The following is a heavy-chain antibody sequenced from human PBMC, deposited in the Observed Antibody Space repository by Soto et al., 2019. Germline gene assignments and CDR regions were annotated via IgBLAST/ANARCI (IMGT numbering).Heavy chain of an antibody. J-gene: IGHJ4*02. CDR2: SSNSGTFA. D-gene: IGHD1-1*01. CDR3: ARSGDNYNLLDY. CDR1: GFTFNEYY. V-gene: IGHV3-11*06. Sequence: PGGSLRLSCAAFGFTFNEYYMSWIRQAPGKGLEWISYSSNSGTFARYADSVKGRLSISRDNAKHSLYLQINSLRGDDTAIYYCARSGDNYNLLDYWGQGTPVTVSS.